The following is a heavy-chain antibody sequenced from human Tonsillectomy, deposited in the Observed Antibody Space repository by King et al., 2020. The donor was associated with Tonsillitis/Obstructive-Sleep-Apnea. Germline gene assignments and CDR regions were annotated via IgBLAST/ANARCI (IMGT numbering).Heavy chain of an antibody. CDR3: ARVSEGYCRGGSCRRLDY. J-gene: IGHJ4*02. V-gene: IGHV1-18*01. Sequence: QLVQSGAEVKKPGASVKVSCKASGYTFTSYGISWVRQAPGQGLEWMGWISAYNGNTNYAQKLQGRVTMTTDTSPSTAYMELRSLRSDDTAVYYCARVSEGYCRGGSCRRLDYWGQGTLVTVSS. CDR2: ISAYNGNT. CDR1: GYTFTSYG. D-gene: IGHD2-15*01.